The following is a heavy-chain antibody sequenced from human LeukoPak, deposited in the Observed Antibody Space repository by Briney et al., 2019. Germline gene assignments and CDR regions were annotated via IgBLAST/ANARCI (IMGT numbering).Heavy chain of an antibody. Sequence: PSETLSLTCSVSGGSISSRSDYWGWIRQPPGKGLEWIGSIYYSGSTYYNPSLKSRVTISVDTSKNQFSLRLTSVTAADTAVYYCATMAGGSNWFDPWGQGTLVTVSS. CDR3: ATMAGGSNWFDP. J-gene: IGHJ5*02. V-gene: IGHV4-39*01. CDR2: IYYSGST. CDR1: GGSISSRSDY. D-gene: IGHD3-10*01.